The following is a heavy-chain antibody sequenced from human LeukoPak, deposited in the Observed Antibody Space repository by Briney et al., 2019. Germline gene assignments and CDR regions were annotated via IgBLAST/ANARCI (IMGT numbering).Heavy chain of an antibody. V-gene: IGHV1-46*01. CDR3: ARTYYYGSGSYRSAPFDP. Sequence: GASVKVSCKASGYTFTSYYMHWVRQAPGQGLEWMGIINPSGGSTSYAQKFQGRVTMTRDMSTSTVYMELSRLRSDDTAVYYCARTYYYGSGSYRSAPFDPWGQGTLVTVSS. CDR1: GYTFTSYY. J-gene: IGHJ5*02. D-gene: IGHD3-10*01. CDR2: INPSGGST.